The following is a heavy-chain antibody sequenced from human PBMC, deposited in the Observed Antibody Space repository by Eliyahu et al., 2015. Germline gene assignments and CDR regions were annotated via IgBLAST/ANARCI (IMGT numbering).Heavy chain of an antibody. D-gene: IGHD6-6*01. V-gene: IGHV1-69*06. J-gene: IGHJ6*02. Sequence: GIIPIFGTANYAQKFQGRVTITADKSTSTAYMELSSLRSEDTAVYYCASQFSSSPPYYYYGMDVWGQGTTVTVSS. CDR2: IIPIFGTA. CDR3: ASQFSSSPPYYYYGMDV.